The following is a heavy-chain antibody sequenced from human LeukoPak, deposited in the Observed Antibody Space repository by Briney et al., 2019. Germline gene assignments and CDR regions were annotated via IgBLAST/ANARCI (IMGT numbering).Heavy chain of an antibody. CDR2: ISYDGSNK. Sequence: GGSLRLSCAASGFTFSSYAIHWVRQAPGKGLEWVAVISYDGSNKYYADSVKGRFTISRDNSRNTLYLQMNSLRVEDTAVYYCAREWAYGDFDYWGQGTLVTVSS. CDR1: GFTFSSYA. J-gene: IGHJ4*02. D-gene: IGHD4-17*01. CDR3: AREWAYGDFDY. V-gene: IGHV3-30-3*01.